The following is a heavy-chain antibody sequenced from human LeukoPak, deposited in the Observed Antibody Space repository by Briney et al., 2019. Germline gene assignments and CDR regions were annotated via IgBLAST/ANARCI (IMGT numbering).Heavy chain of an antibody. Sequence: SETLSLTCTVSGGSISSSSYYWGWIRQPPGKGLEWIGSIYYSGSTYYNPSLKSRVTISVDTSKNQFSLKLSSVTAADTAVYYCASMSWTQLWSSHCSGGSCPPYFDYWGQGTLVTVSS. CDR2: IYYSGST. D-gene: IGHD2-15*01. CDR3: ASMSWTQLWSSHCSGGSCPPYFDY. CDR1: GGSISSSSYY. J-gene: IGHJ4*02. V-gene: IGHV4-39*01.